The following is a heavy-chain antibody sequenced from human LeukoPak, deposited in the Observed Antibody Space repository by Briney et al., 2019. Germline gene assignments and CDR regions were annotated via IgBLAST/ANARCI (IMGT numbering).Heavy chain of an antibody. CDR1: GYTFTGYY. J-gene: IGHJ4*02. V-gene: IGHV1-2*06. CDR3: SRAPVAVLEGDY. D-gene: IGHD6-19*01. Sequence: ASVKVSCKASGYTFTGYYMHWVRQAPGQGLEWMGRINPNSGASNYAQKFQGRVTMTRSTSISTAYMELSRVRSDDSAVYCCSRAPVAVLEGDYWGQGTLVTVSS. CDR2: INPNSGAS.